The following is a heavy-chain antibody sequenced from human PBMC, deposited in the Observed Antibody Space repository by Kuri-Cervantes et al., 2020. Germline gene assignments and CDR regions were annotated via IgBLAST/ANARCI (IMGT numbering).Heavy chain of an antibody. J-gene: IGHJ5*02. CDR1: GYTFTSYG. V-gene: IGHV1-18*01. CDR2: ISAYNGNT. CDR3: ARDLYNWNDGGWFDP. Sequence: ASVKVSCKASGYTFTSYGISWVRQAPGQGPEWMGWISAYNGNTNYAQKLQGRVTMTTDTSTSTAYMELRSLRSDDTAVYYCARDLYNWNDGGWFDPWGQGTLVTVSS. D-gene: IGHD1-20*01.